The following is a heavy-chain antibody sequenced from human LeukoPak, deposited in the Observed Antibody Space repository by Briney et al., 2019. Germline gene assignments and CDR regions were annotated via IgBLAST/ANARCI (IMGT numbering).Heavy chain of an antibody. CDR2: IIPIFGTA. CDR3: ARDYRAVTTTLDYYYMDV. D-gene: IGHD4-17*01. J-gene: IGHJ6*03. CDR1: GDTFSSYA. Sequence: SVKVSCKASGDTFSSYAISWVRQAPGQGLEWMGGIIPIFGTANYAQKFQGRVTITTDESTSTAYMELSSLRSEDTAVYYCARDYRAVTTTLDYYYMDVWGKGTTVTVSS. V-gene: IGHV1-69*05.